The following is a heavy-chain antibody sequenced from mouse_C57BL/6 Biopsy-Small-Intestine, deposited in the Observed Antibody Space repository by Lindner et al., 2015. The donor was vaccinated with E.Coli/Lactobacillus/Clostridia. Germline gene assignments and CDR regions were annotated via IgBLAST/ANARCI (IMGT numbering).Heavy chain of an antibody. V-gene: IGHV1-54*01. CDR2: INPGSGGT. Sequence: VQLQRSGAELVRPGTFSEVSCKAYGYAFTNYLIEWIKQRPGQGLEWIGVINPGSGGTNYNEKFKGKATLTADKSSSTAYMQLSSLTSEDSAVYFCARIYYGTSYYFDYWGQGTTLTVSS. CDR1: GYAFTNYL. D-gene: IGHD1-1*01. CDR3: ARIYYGTSYYFDY. J-gene: IGHJ2*01.